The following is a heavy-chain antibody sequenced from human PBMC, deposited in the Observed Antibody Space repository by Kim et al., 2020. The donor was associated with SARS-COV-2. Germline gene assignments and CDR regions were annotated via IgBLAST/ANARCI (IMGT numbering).Heavy chain of an antibody. J-gene: IGHJ6*02. CDR2: INTKTGNP. V-gene: IGHV7-4-1*02. Sequence: ASVKVSCKASGYIFSAYAINWVRQAPGQGPEWMGWINTKTGNPVYGQGFTGRFVFSLDTSVSTTFLQITNLKPEDAATYYCARDDITMVRGLLTGSYYYYGMDLWGQGTTVTVSS. D-gene: IGHD3-10*01. CDR3: ARDDITMVRGLLTGSYYYYGMDL. CDR1: GYIFSAYA.